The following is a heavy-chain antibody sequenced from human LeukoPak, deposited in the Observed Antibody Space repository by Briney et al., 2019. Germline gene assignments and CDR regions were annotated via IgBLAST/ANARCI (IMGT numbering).Heavy chain of an antibody. Sequence: PSETLFLTCTVSGGSISSGDYYWSWIRQPLGKGLEWIGYIYYSGSTYYNPSLKSRVTISVDTSKNQFSLKLSSVTAADTAVYYCARDLAYCGGDCYSTHYWYFDLWGRGTLVTVSS. J-gene: IGHJ2*01. CDR2: IYYSGST. D-gene: IGHD2-21*02. CDR3: ARDLAYCGGDCYSTHYWYFDL. CDR1: GGSISSGDYY. V-gene: IGHV4-30-4*01.